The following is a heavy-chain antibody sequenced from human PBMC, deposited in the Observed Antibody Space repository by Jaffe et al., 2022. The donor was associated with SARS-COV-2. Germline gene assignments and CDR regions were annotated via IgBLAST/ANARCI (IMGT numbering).Heavy chain of an antibody. D-gene: IGHD6-19*01. V-gene: IGHV1-3*01. Sequence: QVQLVQSGAEVKKPGASVKVSCKASGYTFTSYAMHWVRQAPGQRLEWMGWINAGNGNTKYSQKFQGRVTITRDTSASTAYMELSSLRSEDTAVYYCARVFSSGWSSEYFQHWGQGTLVTVSS. CDR3: ARVFSSGWSSEYFQH. CDR2: INAGNGNT. CDR1: GYTFTSYA. J-gene: IGHJ1*01.